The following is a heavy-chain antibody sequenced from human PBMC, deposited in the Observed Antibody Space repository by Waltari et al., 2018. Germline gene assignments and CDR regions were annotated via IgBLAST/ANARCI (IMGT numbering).Heavy chain of an antibody. CDR3: ASLSAPIDY. D-gene: IGHD6-25*01. CDR1: GSLFSGYW. Sequence: EVLLVESGGGVVQPGGSLTLSCATSGSLFSGYWMHWVRQSPGKGLVWVSEIGSTGGSTTYADSVRGRFTISRDNDKNTIYRHMNSLRAEDTALYYCASLSAPIDYWGQGTLVTVSS. J-gene: IGHJ4*02. V-gene: IGHV3-74*01. CDR2: IGSTGGST.